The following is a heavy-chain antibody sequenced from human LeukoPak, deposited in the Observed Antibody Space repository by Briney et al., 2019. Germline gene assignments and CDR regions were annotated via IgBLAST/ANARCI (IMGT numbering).Heavy chain of an antibody. V-gene: IGHV4-34*01. CDR1: GGSFSGYY. J-gene: IGHJ6*02. CDR3: ARDLWYPYYYYGMDV. D-gene: IGHD6-13*01. Sequence: SETLSLTCAVYGGSFSGYYWSWIRQPPGKGLAWIGEINHSGSTNYNPSLKSRVFISVDTSKSQFSLKLSSVTAADTAVYYCARDLWYPYYYYGMDVWGQGTTVTVSS. CDR2: INHSGST.